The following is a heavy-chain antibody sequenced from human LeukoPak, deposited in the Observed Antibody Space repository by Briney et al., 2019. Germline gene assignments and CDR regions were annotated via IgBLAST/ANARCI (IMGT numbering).Heavy chain of an antibody. CDR2: IWNDGKKR. V-gene: IGHV3-33*01. CDR1: GYTYSNSG. D-gene: IGHD6-13*01. J-gene: IGHJ5*01. CDR3: SRSNKEQKAAGGTDWFDP. Sequence: GGSLRLSCAACGYTYSNSGMHGVGQAPGKGLEWVAVIWNDGKKRYYAESVKGRFTVSRDNSKNTLYLEMNSLRVEDTAVYCSSRSNKEQKAAGGTDWFDPWGQGTLVVVSS.